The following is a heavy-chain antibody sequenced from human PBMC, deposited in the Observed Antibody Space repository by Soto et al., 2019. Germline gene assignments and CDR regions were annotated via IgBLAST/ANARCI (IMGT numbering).Heavy chain of an antibody. CDR3: ARDADTTGHYSHFDL. CDR2: MHTGGNEK. D-gene: IGHD3-9*01. Sequence: QVQLVESGGGVVQPGGSLRLSCAASGFTFNYYGFHWVRQAPGKGLEWVAGMHTGGNEKYYVDSVNGRFTVSRDDSRNMVYLEMSGLRAEDTAEYFCARDADTTGHYSHFDLWGRGALVAVS. V-gene: IGHV3-33*08. J-gene: IGHJ4*02. CDR1: GFTFNYYG.